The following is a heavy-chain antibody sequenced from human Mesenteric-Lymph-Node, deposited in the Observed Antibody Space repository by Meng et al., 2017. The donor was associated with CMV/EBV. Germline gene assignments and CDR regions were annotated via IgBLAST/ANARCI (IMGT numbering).Heavy chain of an antibody. V-gene: IGHV4-34*01. CDR1: GGSFSGYY. CDR2: INHSGST. D-gene: IGHD3-10*01. CDR3: ARGNHMVRGFSSTTFDY. Sequence: QVQLQQWGAGMLTPSETLSLTCAVYGGSFSGYYWSWIRQPPGKGLEWIGEINHSGSTNYNPSLKSRVTISVDTSKNQFSLKLSSVTAADTAVYYCARGNHMVRGFSSTTFDYWGQGTLVTVSS. J-gene: IGHJ4*02.